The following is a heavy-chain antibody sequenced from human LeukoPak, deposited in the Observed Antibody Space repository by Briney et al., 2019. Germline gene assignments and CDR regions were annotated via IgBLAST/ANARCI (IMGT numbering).Heavy chain of an antibody. V-gene: IGHV4-34*01. CDR1: GGSFSGYY. D-gene: IGHD6-19*01. Sequence: SETLSLTCAGYGGSFSGYYWSWIRQPPGKGLEWIGEINHSGSTNYNPSLKSRVTISVDTSKNQFSLKLSSVTAADTAVYYCARVLAVAKYYYYGMDVWGQGTTVTVSS. CDR2: INHSGST. J-gene: IGHJ6*02. CDR3: ARVLAVAKYYYYGMDV.